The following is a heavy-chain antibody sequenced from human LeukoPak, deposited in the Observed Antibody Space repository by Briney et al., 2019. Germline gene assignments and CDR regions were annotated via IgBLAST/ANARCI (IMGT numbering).Heavy chain of an antibody. J-gene: IGHJ4*02. CDR1: GGSISSSSFF. Sequence: SETLSLTCTVSGGSISSSSFFWAWIRQPPGKGLEWIGTVSYIGTTYYRPSLKSRVTISVDTSKNQISLRLTSVTAADTALYYCAKLTCSSTFCPLDYWGQGTLVTVSS. V-gene: IGHV4-39*01. CDR2: VSYIGTT. D-gene: IGHD2-2*01. CDR3: AKLTCSSTFCPLDY.